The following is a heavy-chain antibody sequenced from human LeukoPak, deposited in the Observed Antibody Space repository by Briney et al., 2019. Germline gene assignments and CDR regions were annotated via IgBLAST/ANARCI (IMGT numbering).Heavy chain of an antibody. Sequence: GGSLRLSCAASGFTFSSYSMNWVRQAPGKGLEWVSYISSSSSTIYYADSVKGRFTISRDNAKNSLYLQMNSLRAEDTAVYYCAREVSFSGSYYRFDYWGQGTLVTVSS. CDR1: GFTFSSYS. CDR2: ISSSSSTI. CDR3: AREVSFSGSYYRFDY. V-gene: IGHV3-48*04. J-gene: IGHJ4*02. D-gene: IGHD3-10*01.